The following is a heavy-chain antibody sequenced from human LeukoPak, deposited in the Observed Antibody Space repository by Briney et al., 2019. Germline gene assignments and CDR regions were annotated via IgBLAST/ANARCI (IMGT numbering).Heavy chain of an antibody. Sequence: ASVKVSCKASGYTFTSYDINWVRQATGQGLEWMGWISAYNGNTNYAQKLQGRVTMTTDTSTSTAYMELRSLRSDDTAVYYCARAVMYSGYEDYWGQGTLVTVSS. V-gene: IGHV1-18*01. J-gene: IGHJ4*02. CDR1: GYTFTSYD. CDR3: ARAVMYSGYEDY. CDR2: ISAYNGNT. D-gene: IGHD5-12*01.